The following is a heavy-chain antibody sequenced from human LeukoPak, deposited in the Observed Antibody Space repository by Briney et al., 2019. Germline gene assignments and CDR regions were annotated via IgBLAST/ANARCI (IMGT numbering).Heavy chain of an antibody. CDR1: GFTFSSYA. Sequence: PGGSLRLSCAASGFTFSSYAMHWVRQAPGKGLEYVSAISGNGVSTDYANSVKGRFTISRDNSKNTLYLQMGSLRAEDTAVYYCARGESYYSSSSPWFDPWGQGTLVTVSS. J-gene: IGHJ5*02. CDR2: ISGNGVST. V-gene: IGHV3-64*01. CDR3: ARGESYYSSSSPWFDP. D-gene: IGHD6-6*01.